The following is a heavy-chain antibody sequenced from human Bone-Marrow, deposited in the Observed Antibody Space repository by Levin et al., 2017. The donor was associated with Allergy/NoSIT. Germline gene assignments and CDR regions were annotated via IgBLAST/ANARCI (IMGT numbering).Heavy chain of an antibody. V-gene: IGHV5-51*01. Sequence: PGGSLRLSCRGSGYSFTSYWIGWVRQMPGKGLEWMGIIYPGDSDIRYSPSFQGQVTISADKSISTAYLQWSSLKASDTAMYYCARRAAVAATRFFDYWGQGTLVTVSS. CDR1: GYSFTSYW. CDR2: IYPGDSDI. J-gene: IGHJ4*02. CDR3: ARRAAVAATRFFDY. D-gene: IGHD6-19*01.